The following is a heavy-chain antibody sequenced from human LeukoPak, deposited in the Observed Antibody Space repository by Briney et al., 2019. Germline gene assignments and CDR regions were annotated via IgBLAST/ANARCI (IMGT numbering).Heavy chain of an antibody. Sequence: ASVKVSCKASGYTFTCYYMHWVRQAPGQGLEWMGWINPNSGGTNYAQKFQGRVTMTRDTSISTAYMELSRLRSDDTAVYYCARGNGFTNHYYYYYYMDVWGKGTTVTVSS. CDR2: INPNSGGT. V-gene: IGHV1-2*02. J-gene: IGHJ6*03. CDR1: GYTFTCYY. D-gene: IGHD1-1*01. CDR3: ARGNGFTNHYYYYYYMDV.